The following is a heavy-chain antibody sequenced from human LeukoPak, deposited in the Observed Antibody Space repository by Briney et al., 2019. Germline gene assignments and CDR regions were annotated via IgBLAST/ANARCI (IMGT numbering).Heavy chain of an antibody. CDR2: ISSSGSTI. CDR3: AREMSGYYT. J-gene: IGHJ5*02. Sequence: PGGSLRLSCAASGFTFSSYEMNWVRQAPGKGLEWVSYISSSGSTIHYADSVKGRFTISRDNAKNSLYLQMNSLRAEDTAVYYCAREMSGYYTWGQGTLVTVSS. V-gene: IGHV3-48*03. CDR1: GFTFSSYE. D-gene: IGHD3-22*01.